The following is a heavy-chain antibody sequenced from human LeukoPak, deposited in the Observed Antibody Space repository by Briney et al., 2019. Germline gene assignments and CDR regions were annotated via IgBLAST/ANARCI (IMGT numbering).Heavy chain of an antibody. V-gene: IGHV1-2*02. CDR3: ARGRGGYGYNYYY. Sequence: ASVKVSCKASGYTFTGYYMHWVRQAPGQGLEWMGWINPNSGGTNYAQKFQGRVTMTRDTSTSTAYMEVSRLRSDDTAVYYCARGRGGYGYNYYYWGQGTLVTVSS. J-gene: IGHJ4*02. D-gene: IGHD5-24*01. CDR2: INPNSGGT. CDR1: GYTFTGYY.